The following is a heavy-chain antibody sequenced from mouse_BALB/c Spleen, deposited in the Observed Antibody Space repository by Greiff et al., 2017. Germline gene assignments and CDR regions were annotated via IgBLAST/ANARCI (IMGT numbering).Heavy chain of an antibody. J-gene: IGHJ2*01. CDR1: GFSLSTSGMG. CDR2: IYWDDAK. Sequence: QVTLKVCGPGILQPSQTLSLTCSFSGFSLSTSGMGVSWIRQPSGKGLEWLAHIYWDDAKRYNPSLKSRLTISKDTSSNQVFLQITSVDTADTATYSGARRYYGSSHGYYFDYWGQGTTLTVSS. CDR3: ARRYYGSSHGYYFDY. D-gene: IGHD1-1*01. V-gene: IGHV8-12*01.